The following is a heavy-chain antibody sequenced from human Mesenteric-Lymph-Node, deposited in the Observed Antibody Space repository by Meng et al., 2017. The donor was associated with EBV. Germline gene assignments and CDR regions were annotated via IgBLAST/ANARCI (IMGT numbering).Heavy chain of an antibody. CDR1: GASISSGGYY. CDR2: IFYGGYT. J-gene: IGHJ2*01. V-gene: IGHV4-30-4*01. D-gene: IGHD1-1*01. CDR3: ARMEFTYSWYFDL. Sequence: QVHLTESGPGLVQPSETLSLTCTVSGASISSGGYYWNWIRQSPGKGLELIGYIFYGGYTYYNLSLKSRVTISVDVSKNQFSLKLTSVTAADTAVYYCARMEFTYSWYFDLWGRGTLVTVSS.